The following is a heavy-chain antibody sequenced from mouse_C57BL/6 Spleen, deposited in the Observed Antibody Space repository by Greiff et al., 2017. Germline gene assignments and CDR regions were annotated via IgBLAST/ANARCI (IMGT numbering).Heavy chain of an antibody. Sequence: QVQLQQPGAELVKPGASVKLSCKASGYTFTSYWMHWVKQRPGQGLEWIGMIHPNSGSTNYNEKFKSKATLTVDKSSSTAYMQLSSLTSEDSAVXYCARPTTVVGRFAYWGQGTLVTVSA. CDR3: ARPTTVVGRFAY. CDR1: GYTFTSYW. D-gene: IGHD1-1*01. CDR2: IHPNSGST. J-gene: IGHJ3*01. V-gene: IGHV1-64*01.